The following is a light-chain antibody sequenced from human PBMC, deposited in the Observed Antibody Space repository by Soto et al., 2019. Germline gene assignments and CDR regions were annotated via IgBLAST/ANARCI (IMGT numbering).Light chain of an antibody. Sequence: DTQLTQSPSSLSASVGDRVTLTCRASQNIDIYLNWYQHKPGKAPKLLIHAASVLQSGVPSRFSGDGSGTAFTLTISSLQPEDFATYFCQQSYTTPPTFGLGTKVDI. CDR2: AAS. CDR3: QQSYTTPPT. V-gene: IGKV1-39*01. CDR1: QNIDIY. J-gene: IGKJ1*01.